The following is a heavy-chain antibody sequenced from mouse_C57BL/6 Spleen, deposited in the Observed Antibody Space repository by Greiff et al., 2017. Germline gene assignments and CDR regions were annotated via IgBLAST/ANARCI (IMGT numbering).Heavy chain of an antibody. D-gene: IGHD1-1*01. CDR1: GYTFTSYW. V-gene: IGHV1-50*01. J-gene: IGHJ2*01. Sequence: VQLQQPGAELVKPGASVKLSCKASGYTFTSYWMQWVKQRPGQGLEWIGEIDPSDSYTNYNQKFKGKATLTVDTSSSTAYMQLSSLTSEDSAVYYCAREGGYCGSSAFGYWGQGTTLTVSS. CDR2: IDPSDSYT. CDR3: AREGGYCGSSAFGY.